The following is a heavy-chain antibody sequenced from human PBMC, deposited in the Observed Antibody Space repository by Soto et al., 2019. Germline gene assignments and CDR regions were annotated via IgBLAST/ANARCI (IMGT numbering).Heavy chain of an antibody. CDR2: IGGGDNI. Sequence: GGSLRLSCETSGFIFRNYAMSWVRQAPGEGPEWVSTIGGGDNIFYADSVKGRFTISRDDSKNTMFLQMDNLRVEDTAIYFCAKDSVSFNRNYDAFDIWGQGTVVTVSS. CDR3: AKDSVSFNRNYDAFDI. CDR1: GFIFRNYA. J-gene: IGHJ3*02. V-gene: IGHV3-23*01. D-gene: IGHD2-15*01.